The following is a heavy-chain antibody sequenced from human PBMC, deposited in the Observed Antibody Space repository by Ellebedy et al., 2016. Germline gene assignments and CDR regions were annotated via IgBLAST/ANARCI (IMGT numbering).Heavy chain of an antibody. CDR3: AREKGEGSSSWPYYYYYMDV. Sequence: GGSLRLSXAASGFTFSSYDMHWVRQATGKGLEWVSAIGTAGDTYYPGSVKGRFTISRENAKNSLYLQMNSLRAGDTAVYYCAREKGEGSSSWPYYYYYMDVWGKGTTVTVSS. CDR1: GFTFSSYD. J-gene: IGHJ6*03. V-gene: IGHV3-13*01. D-gene: IGHD6-13*01. CDR2: IGTAGDT.